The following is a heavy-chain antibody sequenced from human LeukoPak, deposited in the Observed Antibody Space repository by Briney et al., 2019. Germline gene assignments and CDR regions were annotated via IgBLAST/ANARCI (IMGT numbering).Heavy chain of an antibody. J-gene: IGHJ4*02. V-gene: IGHV3-53*01. D-gene: IGHD2-2*01. Sequence: GGSLRLSCAASGFTVSSDYMSWVRQAPGKGLEWVSVIYSGGSTYYADSVKGRFTISRDNSMNTLYLQMNSLRAEDTAVYYCATLGYCSSASCRGDYWGQGTLVTVSS. CDR2: IYSGGST. CDR1: GFTVSSDY. CDR3: ATLGYCSSASCRGDY.